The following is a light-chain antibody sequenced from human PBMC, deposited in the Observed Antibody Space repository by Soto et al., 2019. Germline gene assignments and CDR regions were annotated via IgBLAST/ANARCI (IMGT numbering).Light chain of an antibody. V-gene: IGLV2-14*01. Sequence: ALTQPASVSGSPGQSITISCTGTSSDVGGYNYVSWYQQHPGKSPKLMIYDVSNRPSGVSDRFSGSKSGNTASLTISGLQAEDEADYYCSSYTSSSTVVFGGGTKLTVL. CDR1: SSDVGGYNY. J-gene: IGLJ2*01. CDR3: SSYTSSSTVV. CDR2: DVS.